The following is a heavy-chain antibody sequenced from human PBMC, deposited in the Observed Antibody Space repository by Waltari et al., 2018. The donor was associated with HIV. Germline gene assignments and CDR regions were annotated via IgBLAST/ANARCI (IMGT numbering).Heavy chain of an antibody. CDR1: GCSISSSSYS. CDR3: ASAKRANYYDPPYPFDY. D-gene: IGHD3-22*01. V-gene: IGHV4-39*01. CDR2: IYYSGST. J-gene: IGHJ4*02. Sequence: QLQLQESGPGLVKPSETLPLTCPVSGCSISSSSYSWGWIRQPPGKGLEWIGSIYYSGSTYYNPSLKSRVTISVDTSKNQFSLKLSSVTAADTAVYYCASAKRANYYDPPYPFDYWGQGTLVTVSS.